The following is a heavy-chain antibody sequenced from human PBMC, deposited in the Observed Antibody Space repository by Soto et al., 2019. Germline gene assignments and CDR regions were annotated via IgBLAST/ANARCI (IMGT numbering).Heavy chain of an antibody. CDR2: ISGHNDNT. Sequence: ASVKVSCKASGYTFTTYGISWVRQAPGQGLEWMEWISGHNDNTKSAQKFQDRVTMTTDTSTSTAYMELRSLRSDDTAVYYCARDPDSSSWYNCFQHWGQGTLVTVSS. CDR3: ARDPDSSSWYNCFQH. J-gene: IGHJ1*01. V-gene: IGHV1-18*01. CDR1: GYTFTTYG. D-gene: IGHD6-13*01.